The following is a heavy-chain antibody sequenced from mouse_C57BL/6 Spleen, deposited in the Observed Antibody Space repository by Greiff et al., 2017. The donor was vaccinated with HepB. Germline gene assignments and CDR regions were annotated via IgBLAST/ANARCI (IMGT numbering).Heavy chain of an antibody. Sequence: EVQRVESGPGLVKPSQSLSLTCSVTGYSITSGYYWNWIRQFPGNKLEWMGYISYDGSNNYNPSLKNRISITRDTSKNQFFLKLNSVTTEDTATYYCARDQDYYGSSYRYFDVWGTGTTVTVSS. V-gene: IGHV3-6*01. CDR3: ARDQDYYGSSYRYFDV. CDR1: GYSITSGYY. D-gene: IGHD1-1*01. CDR2: ISYDGSN. J-gene: IGHJ1*03.